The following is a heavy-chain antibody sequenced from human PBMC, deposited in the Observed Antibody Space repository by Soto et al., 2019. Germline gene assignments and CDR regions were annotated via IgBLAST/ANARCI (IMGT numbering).Heavy chain of an antibody. D-gene: IGHD2-2*01. CDR3: AKDSKSVSVSAARVYGMEV. Sequence: GGSLRLSCAGSGFMFSNFAMTWVRQAPGKGLEWVSTTRSNGEHTYYADSVKGRFTVSRDNSKNTLFLEMSSLRAEDTAIYYCAKDSKSVSVSAARVYGMEVWGQGTTVNVSS. V-gene: IGHV3-23*01. J-gene: IGHJ6*01. CDR1: GFMFSNFA. CDR2: TRSNGEHT.